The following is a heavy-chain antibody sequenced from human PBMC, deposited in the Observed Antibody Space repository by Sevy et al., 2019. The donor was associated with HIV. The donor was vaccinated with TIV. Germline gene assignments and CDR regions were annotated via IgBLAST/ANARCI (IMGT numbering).Heavy chain of an antibody. CDR1: GYSFTGYY. Sequence: ASVKVSCKASGYSFTGYYMNWVRQAPGQGLEWMGWINPNTSDTTYSEKFEGRVTMTSDSSLSTAYLELRGLRSDDTAVYYCARDFLAVTSIPSDAFDIWGQGTLVTVSS. CDR3: ARDFLAVTSIPSDAFDI. V-gene: IGHV1-2*02. D-gene: IGHD2-21*02. CDR2: INPNTSDT. J-gene: IGHJ3*02.